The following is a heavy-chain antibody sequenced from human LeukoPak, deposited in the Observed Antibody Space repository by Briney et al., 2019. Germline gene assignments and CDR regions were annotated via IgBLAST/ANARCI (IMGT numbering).Heavy chain of an antibody. CDR2: IVVGSGNT. CDR3: AAESICSSTSCYGALDI. V-gene: IGHV1-58*02. Sequence: SVKVSCKASGFTFTSSAMQWVRQARGQRLEWIGWIVVGSGNTNYAQKFQERVTITRDMSTSTAYMELSSLRSEDTAVYYCAAESICSSTSCYGALDIWGQGTMVTVSS. D-gene: IGHD2-2*01. J-gene: IGHJ3*02. CDR1: GFTFTSSA.